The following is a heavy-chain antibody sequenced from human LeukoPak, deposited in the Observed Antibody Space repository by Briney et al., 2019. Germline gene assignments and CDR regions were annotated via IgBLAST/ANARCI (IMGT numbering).Heavy chain of an antibody. J-gene: IGHJ4*02. CDR2: IYYSGST. CDR3: AVSFSGSYPL. D-gene: IGHD1-26*01. Sequence: SETLSPTCTVSGGSISSSSYYWGWIRQPPGKGLEWIGSIYYSGSTYYNPSLKSRVTISVDTSKKQFSLKLSSVTAADTAVYYCAVSFSGSYPLWGQGTLVTVSS. CDR1: GGSISSSSYY. V-gene: IGHV4-39*01.